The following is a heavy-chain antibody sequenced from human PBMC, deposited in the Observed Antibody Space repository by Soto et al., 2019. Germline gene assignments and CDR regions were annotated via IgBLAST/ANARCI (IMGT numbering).Heavy chain of an antibody. CDR3: VRERYRSGYYHGMDV. J-gene: IGHJ6*02. Sequence: EVQLVESGGGLVQPGGSLKLSCAASGFIFSTYSMSWVRQAPGKGLEWVSYISSSSGTIYYADSVKGRFTISRGNAKNPLYLQITSLRAEDTAVFYCVRERYRSGYYHGMDVWGQGTTVTVSS. CDR2: ISSSSGTI. D-gene: IGHD2-15*01. CDR1: GFIFSTYS. V-gene: IGHV3-48*01.